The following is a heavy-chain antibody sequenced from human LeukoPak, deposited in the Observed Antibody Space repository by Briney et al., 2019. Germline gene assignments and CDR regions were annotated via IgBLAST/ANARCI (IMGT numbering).Heavy chain of an antibody. Sequence: SETLSLTCTVSGDSISSYYWSWIRQPPGKRLEWIGYIYYSGSTNYSPSLKSRLTTSIDTSKNQLSLKLSSVTAADTAVYYCARAKKAVAGFFDYWGQGTLVTVSS. CDR2: IYYSGST. V-gene: IGHV4-59*01. D-gene: IGHD6-19*01. CDR3: ARAKKAVAGFFDY. CDR1: GDSISSYY. J-gene: IGHJ4*02.